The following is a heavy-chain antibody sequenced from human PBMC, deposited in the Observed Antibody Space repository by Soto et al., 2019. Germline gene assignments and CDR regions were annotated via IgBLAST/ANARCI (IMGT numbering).Heavy chain of an antibody. CDR2: IRGSGGST. J-gene: IGHJ6*02. CDR3: AKGRGYDYYCGMDV. Sequence: EVQLVESGGGLVQPGGSLRLSCAASGFTFSSYAMSWVRQAPGKGLEWVSGIRGSGGSTYYADSVKGRFTISRDNSKNTLYLQMNSLRAEDTAVYYCAKGRGYDYYCGMDVWGQGTTVTVSS. D-gene: IGHD6-25*01. V-gene: IGHV3-23*04. CDR1: GFTFSSYA.